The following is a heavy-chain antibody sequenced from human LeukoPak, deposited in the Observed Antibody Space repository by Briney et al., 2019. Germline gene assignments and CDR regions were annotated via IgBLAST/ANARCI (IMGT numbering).Heavy chain of an antibody. CDR2: IYYSGST. V-gene: IGHV4-59*01. CDR3: ARQVGWGAGYFDN. J-gene: IGHJ4*02. Sequence: SETLSLTCTVSGGSISSYYWSWIRQPPGKGLEWIGYIYYSGSTNYNPSLKSRVTISVDTSKNQFSLKLSSVTAADTAVYYCARQVGWGAGYFDNWGQGTLVTVSS. CDR1: GGSISSYY. D-gene: IGHD3-16*01.